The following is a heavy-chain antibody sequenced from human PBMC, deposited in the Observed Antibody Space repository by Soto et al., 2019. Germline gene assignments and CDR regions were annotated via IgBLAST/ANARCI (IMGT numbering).Heavy chain of an antibody. J-gene: IGHJ3*02. CDR2: IIPIFGTA. CDR3: ARAGPVAGNHAFDI. Sequence: QVQLVQSGAEVKKPGSSVKVSCKASGGSFSSYAISWVRQAPVQGLEWMGGIIPIFGTATYAQKFQGRVKIIANKSTSTAYMELSSLRSEDTAVYYCARAGPVAGNHAFDIWGHGTLVTVSS. V-gene: IGHV1-69*06. D-gene: IGHD6-19*01. CDR1: GGSFSSYA.